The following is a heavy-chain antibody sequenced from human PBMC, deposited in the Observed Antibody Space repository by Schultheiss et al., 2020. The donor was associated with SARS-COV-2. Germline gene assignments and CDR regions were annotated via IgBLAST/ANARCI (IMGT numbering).Heavy chain of an antibody. CDR2: IYYSGST. Sequence: SETLSLTCTVSGGSISSGDYYWSWIRQPPGKGLEWIGYIYYSGSTNYNPSLKSRVTISVDTSKNQFSLKLSSVTAADTAVYYCARDRGYSYYYYMDVWGKGTTVTVSS. CDR1: GGSISSGDYY. D-gene: IGHD5-18*01. V-gene: IGHV4-61*08. CDR3: ARDRGYSYYYYMDV. J-gene: IGHJ6*03.